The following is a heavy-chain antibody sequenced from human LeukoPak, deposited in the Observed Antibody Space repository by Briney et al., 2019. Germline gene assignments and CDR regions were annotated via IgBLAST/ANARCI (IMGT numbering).Heavy chain of an antibody. CDR3: AREIDGSGSYGRDY. CDR1: GYTFTGYY. V-gene: IGHV1-2*02. CDR2: INPNSGGT. J-gene: IGHJ4*02. D-gene: IGHD3-10*01. Sequence: GASVKVSCKASGYTFTGYYMHWVRQAPGQGLEWMGWINPNSGGTNYAQKFQGRVTMTRDTYISTAYMELSRLRSDDTAVYYCAREIDGSGSYGRDYWGQGTLVTVSS.